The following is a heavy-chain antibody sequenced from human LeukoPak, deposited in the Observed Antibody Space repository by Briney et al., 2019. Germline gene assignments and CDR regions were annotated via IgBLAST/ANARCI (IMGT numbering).Heavy chain of an antibody. D-gene: IGHD6-19*01. J-gene: IGHJ3*02. CDR1: GGSISSYY. Sequence: PSETLSLTCTVSGGSISSYYWSWIRQPPGKGLEWIGYIYYSGSTYYNPSLKSRVTISVDTSKNQFSLKLSSVTAADTAVYYCARVSSSGDDAFDIWGQGTMVTVSS. CDR2: IYYSGST. V-gene: IGHV4-59*08. CDR3: ARVSSSGDDAFDI.